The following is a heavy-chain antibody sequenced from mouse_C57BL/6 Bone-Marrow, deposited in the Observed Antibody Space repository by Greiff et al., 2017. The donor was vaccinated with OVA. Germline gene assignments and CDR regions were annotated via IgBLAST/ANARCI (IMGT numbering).Heavy chain of an antibody. D-gene: IGHD2-2*01. J-gene: IGHJ2*01. CDR3: TTPSPLCLRGGYYFDY. V-gene: IGHV14-4*01. CDR1: GFNIKDDY. Sequence: VQLQQSGAELVRPGASVKLSCTASGFNIKDDYMHWVKQRPEQGLEWIGWIDPENGDTEYASKFQGKATITADTSSNTAYLQLSSLTSEDTAVYYCTTPSPLCLRGGYYFDYWGQGTTLTVSS. CDR2: IDPENGDT.